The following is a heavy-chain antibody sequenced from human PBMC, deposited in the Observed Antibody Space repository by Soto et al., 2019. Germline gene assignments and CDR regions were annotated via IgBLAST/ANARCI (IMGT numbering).Heavy chain of an antibody. Sequence: SETLSLTCTVSGGSISSGGYYWSWIRQHPGKSLEWIGYIYYSGSTYYNPSLKSRVTISVDTSKNQFSLKLSSVTAADTAVYYCARGDAYDYVWGSYRYGPVLFDYWGQGTLVTVSS. V-gene: IGHV4-31*03. J-gene: IGHJ4*02. CDR3: ARGDAYDYVWGSYRYGPVLFDY. CDR2: IYYSGST. CDR1: GGSISSGGYY. D-gene: IGHD3-16*02.